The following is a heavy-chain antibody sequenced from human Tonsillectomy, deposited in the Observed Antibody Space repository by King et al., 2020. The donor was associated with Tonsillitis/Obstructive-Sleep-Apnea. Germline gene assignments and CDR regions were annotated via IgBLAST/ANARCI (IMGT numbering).Heavy chain of an antibody. CDR1: GFTFSSYG. D-gene: IGHD3-22*01. CDR3: ARCLGYYTKYFDY. V-gene: IGHV3-33*01. Sequence: VQLVESGGGVVQPGRSLRLSCAASGFTFSSYGMHWVRQAPGKGLEWVAVLYYDGGNKNYADSVKGRFTISRDNSKNTLYLQMNSLRAEDTAVYYCARCLGYYTKYFDYWGQGTLVTVSS. J-gene: IGHJ4*02. CDR2: LYYDGGNK.